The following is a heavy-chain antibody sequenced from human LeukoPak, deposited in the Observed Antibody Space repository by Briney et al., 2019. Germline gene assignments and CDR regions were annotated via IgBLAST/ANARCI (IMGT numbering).Heavy chain of an antibody. Sequence: SVKVSCKASGGTFSSYAISWVRQAPGQGLEWMGRIIPILGIANYAQKFQGRVTITADKSTSTACMELSSLRSEDTAVYYCARLYCSSTSCYSAYYYYGMDVWGQGTTVTVSS. D-gene: IGHD2-2*02. J-gene: IGHJ6*02. CDR2: IIPILGIA. V-gene: IGHV1-69*04. CDR1: GGTFSSYA. CDR3: ARLYCSSTSCYSAYYYYGMDV.